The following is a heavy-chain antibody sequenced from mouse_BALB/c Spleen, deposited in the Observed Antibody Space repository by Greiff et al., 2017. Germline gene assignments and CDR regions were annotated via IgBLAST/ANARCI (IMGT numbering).Heavy chain of an antibody. CDR1: GYTFSSYW. Sequence: QVQLQQSGAELMKPGASVKISCKATGYTFSSYWIEWVKQRPGHGLEWIGEILPGSGSTNYNEKFKGKATFTADTSSNTAYMQLSSLTSEDSAVYYCARQADYYGSSFAWFAYWGQGTLVTVSA. CDR2: ILPGSGST. V-gene: IGHV1-9*01. J-gene: IGHJ3*01. CDR3: ARQADYYGSSFAWFAY. D-gene: IGHD1-1*01.